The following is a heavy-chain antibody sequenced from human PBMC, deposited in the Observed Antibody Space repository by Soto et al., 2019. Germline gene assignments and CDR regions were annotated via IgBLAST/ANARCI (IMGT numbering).Heavy chain of an antibody. Sequence: ASVKVSCKASGYRFTGYGLHWVRQAPGQGLERMGWINPKSGATDYAQKFQGRVTMTREMSTNTAYLELSGLRSDDTADDTAVYYCAKSNYGGDDYFHYGPDVWGQGATATVSS. D-gene: IGHD2-21*02. CDR3: VYYCAKSNYGGDDYFHYGPDV. J-gene: IGHJ6*02. CDR2: INPKSGAT. CDR1: GYRFTGYG. V-gene: IGHV1-2*02.